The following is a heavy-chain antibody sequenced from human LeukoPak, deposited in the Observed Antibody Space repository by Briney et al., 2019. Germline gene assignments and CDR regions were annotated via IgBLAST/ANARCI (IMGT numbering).Heavy chain of an antibody. Sequence: GGSLRLSCAASGFTFSSYWMNWVRQAPGKGLEWVAKIKQDGSEKYYVDSVKGRFTISRDNAENSLYLQMSSLRAEDTAVYYCVRGVLTVRSLPGYWGQGTLVTVPS. J-gene: IGHJ4*02. V-gene: IGHV3-7*01. CDR2: IKQDGSEK. CDR3: VRGVLTVRSLPGY. D-gene: IGHD3-9*01. CDR1: GFTFSSYW.